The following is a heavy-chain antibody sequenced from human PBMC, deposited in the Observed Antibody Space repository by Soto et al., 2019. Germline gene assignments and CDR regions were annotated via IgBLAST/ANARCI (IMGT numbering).Heavy chain of an antibody. V-gene: IGHV3-43*01. CDR3: AKGERFRGSPRPPLFDY. J-gene: IGHJ4*02. CDR2: ISWDGGST. D-gene: IGHD3-10*01. Sequence: GESLKISCAASGFTFDDYTMHWVRQAPGKGLEWVSLISWDGGSTYYADSVKGRFTISRDNSKNSLYLQMNSLRTEDTALYYCAKGERFRGSPRPPLFDYWGQGTLVTVSS. CDR1: GFTFDDYT.